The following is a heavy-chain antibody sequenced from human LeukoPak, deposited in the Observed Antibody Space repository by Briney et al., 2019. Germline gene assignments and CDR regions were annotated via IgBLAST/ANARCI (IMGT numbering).Heavy chain of an antibody. CDR1: GFNVSSNY. CDR2: IYSGGST. V-gene: IGHV3-53*01. Sequence: PGGSLRLSCAASGFNVSSNYMSWVRQAPGKGLEWVSVIYSGGSTYYADTVKGRFTISRDNSKNTLYLQMNSLRAEDTAVYSCARHHWGFGELLGPGDAFDIWGQGTMVTVSS. J-gene: IGHJ3*02. CDR3: ARHHWGFGELLGPGDAFDI. D-gene: IGHD3-10*01.